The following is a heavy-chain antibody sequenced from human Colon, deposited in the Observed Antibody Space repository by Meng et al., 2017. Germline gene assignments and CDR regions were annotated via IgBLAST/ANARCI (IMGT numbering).Heavy chain of an antibody. D-gene: IGHD2-21*02. J-gene: IGHJ5*02. Sequence: QGPLQDSGPCLVRTSWTLSLPCTVSGGSVSSGDYYWSWIRQSPGKGLEWLGYVYYTGNTNYNPSLKNRVTISLDTSNNQFSLKLTPMTAADAAIYYCARVNGDFDEAWFDPWGQGTLVTVSS. CDR1: GGSVSSGDYY. V-gene: IGHV4-61*08. CDR3: ARVNGDFDEAWFDP. CDR2: VYYTGNT.